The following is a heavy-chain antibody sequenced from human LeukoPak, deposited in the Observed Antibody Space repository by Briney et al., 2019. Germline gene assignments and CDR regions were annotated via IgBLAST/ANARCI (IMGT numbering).Heavy chain of an antibody. CDR1: GFTFSDSA. CDR2: ISFSGANS. CDR3: ARDIPLST. Sequence: GGSLRLSCAASGFTFSDSAMTGVRQAPGKGLDWVSLISFSGANSCYADSVKGRFTISRDNSKNTLFLQMNSLRAEDTAIYYCARDIPLSTWGLGTMVTVSS. D-gene: IGHD2-21*01. J-gene: IGHJ3*01. V-gene: IGHV3-23*01.